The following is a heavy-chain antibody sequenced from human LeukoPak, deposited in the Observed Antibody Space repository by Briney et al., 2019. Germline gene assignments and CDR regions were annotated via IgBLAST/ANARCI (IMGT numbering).Heavy chain of an antibody. D-gene: IGHD4-23*01. J-gene: IGHJ4*02. CDR2: ITPMFRTS. CDR1: VSTLTIYG. Sequence: ASVKVSFTCSVSTLTIYGSSWGREAPGQGLEWMGGITPMFRTSKHRQKFHGRVTITAVDSLRTVYMELSSLRSEDTAVHYCARGWLADTTVVTPYNYWGQGTLVPVSS. V-gene: IGHV1-69*13. CDR3: ARGWLADTTVVTPYNY.